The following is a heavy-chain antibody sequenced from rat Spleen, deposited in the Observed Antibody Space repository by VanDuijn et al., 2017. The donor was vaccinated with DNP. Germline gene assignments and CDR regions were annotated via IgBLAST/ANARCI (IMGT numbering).Heavy chain of an antibody. J-gene: IGHJ2*01. Sequence: EVQLVESGGGLVQPGRSLKLSCAASGFTFSYYGMAWVRQAPKKGLEWVASISASGGSTSYRDSVKGRFTISRDNAKNTLSLQMDSLRSEETATYYCARHGEIRGSFDYWGHGVMVTVSS. CDR2: ISASGGST. CDR3: ARHGEIRGSFDY. V-gene: IGHV5S13*01. CDR1: GFTFSYYG. D-gene: IGHD4-4*01.